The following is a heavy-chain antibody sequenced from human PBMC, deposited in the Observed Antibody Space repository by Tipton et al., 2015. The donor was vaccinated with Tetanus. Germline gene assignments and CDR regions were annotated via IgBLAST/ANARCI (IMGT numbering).Heavy chain of an antibody. Sequence: TLSLTCTVSGGSISSSNYYWGWLRQPPGKGLEYIGTIFYSGSSYYNPSLKSRVTISVDTSKNQFSLKLSSVTAADTAVYFCARHLGTAMVYFDYWGQGTLVTVSS. J-gene: IGHJ4*02. CDR3: ARHLGTAMVYFDY. D-gene: IGHD5-18*01. V-gene: IGHV4-39*01. CDR1: GGSISSSNYY. CDR2: IFYSGSS.